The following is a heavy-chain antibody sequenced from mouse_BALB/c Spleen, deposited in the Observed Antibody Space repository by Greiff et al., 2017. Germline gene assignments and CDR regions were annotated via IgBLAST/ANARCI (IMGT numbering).Heavy chain of an antibody. CDR1: GYTFTDYA. CDR3: AIEGYDGGFAY. CDR2: ISTYYGNT. J-gene: IGHJ3*01. Sequence: QVQLKQSGPELVRPGVSVKISCKGSGYTFTDYAMHWVKQSHAKSLEWIGVISTYYGNTNYNQKFKGKATMTVDKSSSTAYMELARLTSEDSAIYYCAIEGYDGGFAYWGQGTLVTVSA. D-gene: IGHD2-2*01. V-gene: IGHV1-67*01.